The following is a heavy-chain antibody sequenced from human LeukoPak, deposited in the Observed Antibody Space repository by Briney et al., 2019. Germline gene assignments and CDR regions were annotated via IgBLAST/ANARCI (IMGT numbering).Heavy chain of an antibody. V-gene: IGHV1-46*01. J-gene: IGHJ4*02. CDR3: ARGGLGSGSYTFFDY. D-gene: IGHD1-26*01. CDR2: INPNGGGT. CDR1: GYTFTSYY. Sequence: ASVKVSCKASGYTFTSYYMHWVRQAPGLGLEWMGIINPNGGGTNYAQKFQGRVTMTRDASTSTVYMELSSLRSDDTAVYYCARGGLGSGSYTFFDYWGQGTLVTVYS.